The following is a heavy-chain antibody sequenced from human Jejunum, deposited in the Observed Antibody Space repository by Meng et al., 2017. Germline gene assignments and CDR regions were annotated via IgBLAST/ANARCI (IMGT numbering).Heavy chain of an antibody. D-gene: IGHD5-18*01. CDR3: ARGGYYSFDY. CDR2: IYHSGST. J-gene: IGHJ4*02. CDR1: GGSISSVYW. Sequence: QVQLQGAGPGLGKHSETLSLTCAVSGGSISSVYWWTWVRQSPGKGLEWIGEIYHSGSTNYNPSLKSRVTISVDKSKNQFSLKLTSVTAADTAVYYCARGGYYSFDYWGQGTLVTVSS. V-gene: IGHV4-4*02.